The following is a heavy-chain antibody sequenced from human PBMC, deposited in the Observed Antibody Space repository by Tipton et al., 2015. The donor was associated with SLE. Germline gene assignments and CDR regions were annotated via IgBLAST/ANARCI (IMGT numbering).Heavy chain of an antibody. D-gene: IGHD3-10*01. V-gene: IGHV1-2*06. Sequence: QSGAEVKKPGASVRVSCKSSGYTFSDYHMHRVRQAPGQGLEWMGRIYPKTGDTSYAQKLQGRVTMTSDTSVSTAYMELTSLISDDTAIYYCARDLGFGEYWGQGTLVTVSS. J-gene: IGHJ4*02. CDR2: IYPKTGDT. CDR1: GYTFSDYH. CDR3: ARDLGFGEY.